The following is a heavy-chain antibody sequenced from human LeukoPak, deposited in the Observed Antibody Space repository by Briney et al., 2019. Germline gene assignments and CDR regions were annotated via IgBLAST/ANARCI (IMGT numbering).Heavy chain of an antibody. CDR1: GFTFSSYA. D-gene: IGHD5-12*01. J-gene: IGHJ4*02. V-gene: IGHV3-23*01. CDR2: ISGSGGST. Sequence: GSLRLSCAASGFTFSSYAMSWVRQAPGKGLEWVSAISGSGGSTYYADSVKGRFTISRDKSKTTLYLQMNSLRAEDTAVYYCARDRSGFYSVDYWGQGTLVTVSS. CDR3: ARDRSGFYSVDY.